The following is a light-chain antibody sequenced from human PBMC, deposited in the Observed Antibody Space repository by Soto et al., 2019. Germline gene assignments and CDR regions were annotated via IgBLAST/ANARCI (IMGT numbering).Light chain of an antibody. V-gene: IGKV3-20*01. CDR3: QQYSDSPQT. CDR2: GAA. J-gene: IGKJ1*01. Sequence: EIVLTQSPGTLSLSPGERATLPCRATESVDSNYLAWYQQKPGQAPRLLIYGAASRATGTPDRFSGSGSGTDFILTISRLDPEDSAVYYCQQYSDSPQTFGQGTKVEIK. CDR1: ESVDSNY.